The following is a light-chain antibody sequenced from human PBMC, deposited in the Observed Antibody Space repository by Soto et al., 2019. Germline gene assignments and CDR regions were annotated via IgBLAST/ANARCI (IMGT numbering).Light chain of an antibody. CDR2: GAF. J-gene: IGKJ1*01. Sequence: EIVMTQSPATLSVSPGERATLSCRASQSVSTNYLAWYQQKPGQAPWLLIYGAFNRAGGVPDRFSGSVSGTDFTLTISRLEPEDFAVYYCQQRSNWPQTFGQGTKVDIK. CDR1: QSVSTNY. CDR3: QQRSNWPQT. V-gene: IGKV3D-20*02.